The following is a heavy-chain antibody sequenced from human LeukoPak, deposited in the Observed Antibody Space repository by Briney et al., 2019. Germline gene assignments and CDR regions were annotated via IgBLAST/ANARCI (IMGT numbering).Heavy chain of an antibody. CDR2: LYPGVGT. D-gene: IGHD3-22*01. J-gene: IGHJ6*03. Sequence: PSETLSLTCTVSGGPIFSYYWSWIRQTVGKGLEWIGRLYPGVGTDYNPSLKSRVTMSVDTSKKQFAPKLSAVTAADTAVYYCARLKFYDSTGYSPGHYMDVWGKGTTVTVSS. V-gene: IGHV4-4*07. CDR1: GGPIFSYY. CDR3: ARLKFYDSTGYSPGHYMDV.